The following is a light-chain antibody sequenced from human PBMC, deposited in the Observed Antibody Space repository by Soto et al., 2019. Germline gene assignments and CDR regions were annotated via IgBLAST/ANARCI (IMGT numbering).Light chain of an antibody. CDR2: DAS. Sequence: IQMTQSPSSLSASVGDRVTITCRASQGISNFLNWLQQKPGASPRLLIHDASKLQIGVPSRFSGRGYGTEFTFTISSLQPEDIETYFCQQYDHRPISFGGGTKLEIK. CDR1: QGISNF. V-gene: IGKV1-33*01. CDR3: QQYDHRPIS. J-gene: IGKJ4*01.